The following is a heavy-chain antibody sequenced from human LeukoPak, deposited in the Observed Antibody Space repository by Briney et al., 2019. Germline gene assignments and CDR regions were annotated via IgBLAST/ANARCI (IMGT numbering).Heavy chain of an antibody. CDR2: IKQDASQE. Sequence: PGGSLGLSCEASGLIFRSYWMGWVRRAPGKGREWVANIKQDASQEYHVDSVKGRFTISRDNAKNSLYLQMNSLRAEDTAVYYCARGVVYPAWSGPHWSDYWGQGALVTVSS. CDR3: ARGVVYPAWSGPHWSDY. J-gene: IGHJ4*02. CDR1: GLIFRSYW. V-gene: IGHV3-7*01. D-gene: IGHD3-3*01.